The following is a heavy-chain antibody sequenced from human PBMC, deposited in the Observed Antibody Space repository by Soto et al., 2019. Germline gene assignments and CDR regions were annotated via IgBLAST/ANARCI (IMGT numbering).Heavy chain of an antibody. CDR1: GCTFTSYY. CDR2: INPSGGST. Sequence: ASVKVSCKASGCTFTSYYMHWVRQAPGQGLEWMGIINPSGGSTSYAQKFQGRVTMTRDTSTSTVSMELSSLRSEDTALYYCAGDSVAAGNINFEYWGQGPLVTVSA. CDR3: AGDSVAAGNINFEY. J-gene: IGHJ4*01. V-gene: IGHV1-46*01. D-gene: IGHD6-19*01.